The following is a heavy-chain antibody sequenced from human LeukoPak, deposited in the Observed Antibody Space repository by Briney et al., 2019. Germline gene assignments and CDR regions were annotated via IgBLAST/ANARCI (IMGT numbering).Heavy chain of an antibody. J-gene: IGHJ4*02. CDR2: ISGSGGST. CDR1: GFTFSSYA. Sequence: GGSLRLSCAASGFTFSSYAMSWVRQAPGKGLEWVSAISGSGGSTYYADSAKGRFTISRDNSKNTLYLQMNSLRAEDTAVYYYAKVGGTTVTTDYWGQGTLVTVSS. V-gene: IGHV3-23*01. D-gene: IGHD4-17*01. CDR3: AKVGGTTVTTDY.